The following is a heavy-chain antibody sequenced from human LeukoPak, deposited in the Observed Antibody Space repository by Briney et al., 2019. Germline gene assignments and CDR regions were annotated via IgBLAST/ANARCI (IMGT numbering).Heavy chain of an antibody. D-gene: IGHD2-21*01. CDR2: IRRDGDVI. J-gene: IGHJ4*02. Sequence: GGSLRLSCEASGFTFSDFGMHWVRQAPGEGLEWVAFIRRDGDVIYYADSVKGRFTTSRDNSRNMVYLQLNSLRPEDTAIYYCAKDFIRILALIPWDYWGQGTLVTVSP. CDR1: GFTFSDFG. CDR3: AKDFIRILALIPWDY. V-gene: IGHV3-30*02.